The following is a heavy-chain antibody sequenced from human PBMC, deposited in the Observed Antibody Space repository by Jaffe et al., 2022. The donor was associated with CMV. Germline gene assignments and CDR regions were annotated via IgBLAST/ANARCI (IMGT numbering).Heavy chain of an antibody. D-gene: IGHD6-19*01. CDR2: IYYSGST. Sequence: QLQLQESGPGLVKPSETLSLTCTVSGGSISSSSYYWGWIRQPPGKGLEWIGSIYYSGSTYYNPSLKSRVTISVDTSKNQFSLKLSSVTAADTAVYYCARHLAVAGNGYAFDIWGQGTMVTVSS. V-gene: IGHV4-39*01. J-gene: IGHJ3*02. CDR1: GGSISSSSYY. CDR3: ARHLAVAGNGYAFDI.